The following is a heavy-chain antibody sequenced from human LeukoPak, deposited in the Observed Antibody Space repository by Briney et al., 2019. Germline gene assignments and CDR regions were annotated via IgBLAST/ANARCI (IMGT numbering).Heavy chain of an antibody. D-gene: IGHD6-19*01. J-gene: IGHJ4*02. CDR3: ARDGAVAGREGFDY. Sequence: SETLSLTCTVSGVSISSYYWSWIRQPAGKGLEWIGRIYTSGSNNYNPSLRSRVTISVDKSKNQLSLKLRSVTAADTAVYYCARDGAVAGREGFDYWGQGTLVTVSS. CDR1: GVSISSYY. V-gene: IGHV4-4*07. CDR2: IYTSGSN.